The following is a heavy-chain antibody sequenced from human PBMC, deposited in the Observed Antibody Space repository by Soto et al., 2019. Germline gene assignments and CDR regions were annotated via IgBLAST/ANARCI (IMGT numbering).Heavy chain of an antibody. CDR2: IYTNGNT. J-gene: IGHJ4*02. Sequence: EVQVVESGGGLVQPGGSLRLSCAASGFTVSNYYMSWVRQAPGKGLEWVSVIYTNGNTYYADFVRGRFTISRDNSKNTLNLQMNSLRAEDTAVYFCAREGVTYDYWGQGTLVTVSS. CDR1: GFTVSNYY. V-gene: IGHV3-66*01. D-gene: IGHD4-4*01. CDR3: AREGVTYDY.